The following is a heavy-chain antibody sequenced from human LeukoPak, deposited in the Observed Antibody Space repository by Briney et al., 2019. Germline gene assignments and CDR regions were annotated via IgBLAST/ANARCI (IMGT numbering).Heavy chain of an antibody. J-gene: IGHJ3*02. Sequence: GGSLRLSCAASGFTFSSYGMHWVRQAPGKGLEWVAFIRYDGSNKYYADSVKGRFTISRDNSKNTLYLQMNSLRAEDTAVYYCAKLGHIVVVTAIPTIHDAFDIWGQGTMVTVSS. CDR1: GFTFSSYG. V-gene: IGHV3-30*02. CDR2: IRYDGSNK. D-gene: IGHD2-21*02. CDR3: AKLGHIVVVTAIPTIHDAFDI.